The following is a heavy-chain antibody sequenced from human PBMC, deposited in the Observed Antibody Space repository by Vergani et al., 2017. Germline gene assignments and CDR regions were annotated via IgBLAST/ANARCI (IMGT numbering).Heavy chain of an antibody. CDR1: GYSISSGYY. D-gene: IGHD5-18*01. CDR2: IYASGST. CDR3: ARHLRGYSYGVFDY. Sequence: QVQLQESGPGLVKPSETLSLTCAVSGYSISSGYYWGWIRQPPGKGLEWIGSIYASGSTYYSPSLKSRVAISIDTSKNHFSLRLSSVTAADTAVYYCARHLRGYSYGVFDYWGQGILVTVSS. J-gene: IGHJ4*02. V-gene: IGHV4-38-2*01.